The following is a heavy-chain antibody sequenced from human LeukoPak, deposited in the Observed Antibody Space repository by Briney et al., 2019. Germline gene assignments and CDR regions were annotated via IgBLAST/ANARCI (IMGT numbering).Heavy chain of an antibody. CDR2: IYSGGST. CDR3: ARDRGGSGWYYFDY. D-gene: IGHD6-19*01. J-gene: IGHJ4*02. CDR1: GFTVSSNY. Sequence: GGSLRLSCAASGFTVSSNYMSWVRQAPGKGLEWVSVIYSGGSTYYPDSLKGRFTISRDNSKNTLYLQMNSLRAEDTALYYCARDRGGSGWYYFDYWGQGTLVSVSS. V-gene: IGHV3-66*02.